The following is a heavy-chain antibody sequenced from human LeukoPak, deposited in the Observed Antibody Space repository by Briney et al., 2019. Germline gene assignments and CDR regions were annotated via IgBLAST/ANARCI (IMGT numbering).Heavy chain of an antibody. D-gene: IGHD5-12*01. J-gene: IGHJ4*02. CDR1: GFTISSYA. V-gene: IGHV3-7*01. Sequence: GGSLRLSCAASGFTISSYAMSWVRQAPGKGLEWVANIRQDGSEKYYVDSVKGRFTISRDNAKNSLYLQMNSLRAEDTAVYYCARDGGYHFDYWGQGTLVTVSS. CDR3: ARDGGYHFDY. CDR2: IRQDGSEK.